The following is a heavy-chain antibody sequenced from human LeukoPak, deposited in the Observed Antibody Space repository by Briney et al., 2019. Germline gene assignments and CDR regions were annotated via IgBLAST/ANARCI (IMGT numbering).Heavy chain of an antibody. CDR1: GYSFTSYW. V-gene: IGHV5-51*01. CDR2: IYHGDSDT. CDR3: ARQRFEQQLAIFDAFDI. J-gene: IGHJ3*02. Sequence: HGESLKISCKGSGYSFTSYWIGWVRQMPGKGLEWMGIIYHGDSDTRYSPSFQGQVTISADKSISTAYLQWSSLKASDTAMYYCARQRFEQQLAIFDAFDIWGQGTMVTVSS. D-gene: IGHD6-13*01.